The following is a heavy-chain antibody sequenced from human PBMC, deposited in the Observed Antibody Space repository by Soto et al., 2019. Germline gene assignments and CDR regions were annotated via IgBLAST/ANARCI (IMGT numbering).Heavy chain of an antibody. Sequence: GGSLRLSCAASGFTFSSYAMSWVRQAPGKGLEWVSAISGSGGSTYYADSVKGWFTISRDNSKNTLYLQMNSLRAEDTAVYYCAKDYYDSSGYRAKIDYWGQGTLVTVSS. CDR2: ISGSGGST. CDR1: GFTFSSYA. CDR3: AKDYYDSSGYRAKIDY. D-gene: IGHD3-22*01. V-gene: IGHV3-23*01. J-gene: IGHJ4*02.